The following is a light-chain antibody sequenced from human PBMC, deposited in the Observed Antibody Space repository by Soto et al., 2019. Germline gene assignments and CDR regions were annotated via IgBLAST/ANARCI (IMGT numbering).Light chain of an antibody. Sequence: EIVMTQSPAILSVSPGERATLSCRASQSVRNNLAWYQQKRGQAPRLLIYGAYTRAPDIPARFSGSVSGTEFTLTISSLQSEDFVVYFCQEYNNWPPGSFGQGTKLEIK. CDR2: GAY. J-gene: IGKJ2*01. CDR1: QSVRNN. V-gene: IGKV3-15*01. CDR3: QEYNNWPPGS.